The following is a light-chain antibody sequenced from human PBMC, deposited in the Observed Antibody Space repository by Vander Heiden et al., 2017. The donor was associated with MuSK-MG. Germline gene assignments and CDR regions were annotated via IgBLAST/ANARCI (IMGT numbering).Light chain of an antibody. CDR2: AAS. V-gene: IGKV1-27*01. CDR3: QKNYSTPPT. CDR1: QSISSY. Sequence: THRTQTPSSLSASVGDRVTITCRASQSISSYLDWYQQKPGKVPKLLIYAASTLQSAVPSRFSGSGSGTDFTLTISSLQPEDVATYYCQKNYSTPPTFGQGTKVEIK. J-gene: IGKJ1*01.